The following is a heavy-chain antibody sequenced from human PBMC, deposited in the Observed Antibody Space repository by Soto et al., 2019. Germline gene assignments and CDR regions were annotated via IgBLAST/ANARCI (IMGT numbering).Heavy chain of an antibody. CDR2: IRGSGGST. J-gene: IGHJ4*02. CDR1: GFTFSINA. Sequence: EVQLLESGGGLVQPGGSLRLSCAASGFTFSINAMSWVRQAPGKGLEWVSAIRGSGGSTYYAASVKGRFTVSRDNSKNMLYLQMSSLRAEDTALYYCARSLRGVVIDFDYWGQGTLVTVSS. V-gene: IGHV3-23*01. CDR3: ARSLRGVVIDFDY. D-gene: IGHD3-10*01.